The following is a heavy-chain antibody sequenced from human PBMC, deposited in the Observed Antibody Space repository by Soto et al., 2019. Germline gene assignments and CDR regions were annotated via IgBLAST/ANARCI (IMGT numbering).Heavy chain of an antibody. D-gene: IGHD1-26*01. CDR1: GYTLIMYY. Sequence: ASVKVSCKASGYTLIMYYIHWVRQAPGQGLEWMGWISAYNGNTNYAQKLQGRVTMTTDTSTSTAYMELRSLRSDDTAVYYCARASGSSYWFDPWGQGTLVTVSS. V-gene: IGHV1-18*04. J-gene: IGHJ5*02. CDR2: ISAYNGNT. CDR3: ARASGSSYWFDP.